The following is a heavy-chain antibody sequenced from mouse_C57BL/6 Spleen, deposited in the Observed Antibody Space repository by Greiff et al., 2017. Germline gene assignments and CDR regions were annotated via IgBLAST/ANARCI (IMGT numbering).Heavy chain of an antibody. CDR1: GYAFSSYW. CDR2: IYPGDGDT. J-gene: IGHJ2*01. V-gene: IGHV1-80*01. CDR3: ARSGYGSSSDY. D-gene: IGHD1-1*01. Sequence: VQLQQSGAELVKPGASVKISCKASGYAFSSYWMNWVKQRPGKGLEWIGQIYPGDGDTNYNGKFKGKATLTADKSSSTAYMQLSSLTSEDSAVYFCARSGYGSSSDYWGQGTTLTVSS.